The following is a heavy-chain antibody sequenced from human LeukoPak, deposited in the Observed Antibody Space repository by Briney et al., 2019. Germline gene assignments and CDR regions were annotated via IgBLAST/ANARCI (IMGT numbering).Heavy chain of an antibody. D-gene: IGHD3-16*02. J-gene: IGHJ3*02. CDR3: ARVLHDYVWGSYRLGAFDI. Sequence: GGSLRLSCVASGFTFSDYYMSWIRQAPGKGLEWVSYISSSGRTIYCADSVKGRFTISRDNAKNSLYLQMNSLRAEDTAVYYCARVLHDYVWGSYRLGAFDIWGQGTMVTVSS. CDR1: GFTFSDYY. CDR2: ISSSGRTI. V-gene: IGHV3-11*04.